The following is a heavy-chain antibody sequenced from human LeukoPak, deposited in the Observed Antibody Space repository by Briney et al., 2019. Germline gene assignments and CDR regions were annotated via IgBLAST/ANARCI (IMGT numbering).Heavy chain of an antibody. CDR2: IKSKTDGGTT. CDR1: GFTFSNAW. CDR3: TCRYRTPMVRGVSGY. Sequence: PGGSLRLSCAASGFTFSNAWMSWVRQAPGKGLEWVGRIKSKTDGGTTDYAAPVKGRFTISRDDSKSTLYLQMNSLKTEDTAVYYCTCRYRTPMVRGVSGYWGQGTLVTVSS. V-gene: IGHV3-15*01. D-gene: IGHD3-10*01. J-gene: IGHJ4*02.